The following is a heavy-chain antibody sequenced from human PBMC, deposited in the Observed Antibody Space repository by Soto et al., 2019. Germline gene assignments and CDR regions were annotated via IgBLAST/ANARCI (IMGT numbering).Heavy chain of an antibody. CDR3: AKDKSFGYDSSGHDY. CDR2: ISGSGGST. V-gene: IGHV3-23*01. Sequence: GSLVLACAASGFTFSSYAMSWVRQAPGKGLEWVSAISGSGGSTYYADSVKGRFTISRDNSKNTLYLQMNSLRAEDTAVYYCAKDKSFGYDSSGHDYWGQGTPVTVYS. D-gene: IGHD3-22*01. CDR1: GFTFSSYA. J-gene: IGHJ4*02.